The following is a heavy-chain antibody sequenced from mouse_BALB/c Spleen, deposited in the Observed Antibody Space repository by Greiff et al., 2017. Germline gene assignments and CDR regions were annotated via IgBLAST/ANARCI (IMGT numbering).Heavy chain of an antibody. CDR3: ARSYDYDRYYFDY. V-gene: IGHV5-17*02. J-gene: IGHJ2*01. Sequence: DVQLVESGGGLVQPGGSRKLSCAASGFTFSSFGMHWVRQAPEKGLEWVAYISSGTSTIYYADTVKGRFTISRDNPKNTLFLQMTSLRSEDTAMYYCARSYDYDRYYFDYWGQGTTLTVSS. D-gene: IGHD2-4*01. CDR1: GFTFSSFG. CDR2: ISSGTSTI.